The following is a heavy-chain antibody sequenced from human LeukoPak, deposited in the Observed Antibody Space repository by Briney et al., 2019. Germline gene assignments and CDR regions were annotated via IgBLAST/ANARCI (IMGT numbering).Heavy chain of an antibody. V-gene: IGHV1-69*02. J-gene: IGHJ4*02. CDR1: GGTFSSYT. CDR2: IIHILGIA. Sequence: SVKVSCKASGGTFSSYTISWVRQAPGQGLEWMGRIIHILGIANYAQKFQGRVTITADKSTSTAYMELSSLRSEDTAVYYCASEKVPNLVLGANDYWGQGTLVTVSS. D-gene: IGHD1-26*01. CDR3: ASEKVPNLVLGANDY.